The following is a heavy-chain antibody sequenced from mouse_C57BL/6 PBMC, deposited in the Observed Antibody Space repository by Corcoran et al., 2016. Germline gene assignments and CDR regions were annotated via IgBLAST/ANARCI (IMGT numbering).Heavy chain of an antibody. CDR1: GYTFTTYG. CDR2: INTYSGVP. J-gene: IGHJ1*03. Sequence: QIQLVQSGPELKKPGETVKISCKASGYTFTTYGMSWVKQASGKGLKWMGWINTYSGVPTYADDFKGRFAFSLETSASTAYLQINNLKNEDTATYFCARRGYYYGSSYHWYFDVWGTGTTVTVSS. CDR3: ARRGYYYGSSYHWYFDV. V-gene: IGHV9-3*01. D-gene: IGHD1-1*01.